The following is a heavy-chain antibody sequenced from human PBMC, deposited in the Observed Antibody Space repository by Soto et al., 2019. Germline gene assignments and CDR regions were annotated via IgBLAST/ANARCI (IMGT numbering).Heavy chain of an antibody. CDR1: GFTFSSYA. D-gene: IGHD3-10*02. CDR2: VSGSGEST. Sequence: XGSLRLSCVASGFTFSSYAINWVRQAPGKGLEWVSAVSGSGESTYYAASVKGRFTISRDNSKNTLYLYMHTLRAEDTAVYYCAKGPLMFAIDRLDAFDIRGQGTRVTV. CDR3: AKGPLMFAIDRLDAFDI. V-gene: IGHV3-23*01. J-gene: IGHJ3*02.